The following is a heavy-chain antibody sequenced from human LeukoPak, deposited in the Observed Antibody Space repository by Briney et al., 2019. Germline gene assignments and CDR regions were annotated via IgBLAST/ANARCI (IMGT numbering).Heavy chain of an antibody. Sequence: GGSLRLSCAASGFTFSSCAMSWVRQAPGKGREWVSSISGSSSYIYYTDSVKGRFTISRDNAKNSLYLQMNSLRAEDTAVYYCARGGDNWNYGGYFDYWGQGTLVTVSS. V-gene: IGHV3-21*01. CDR2: ISGSSSYI. CDR1: GFTFSSCA. D-gene: IGHD1-7*01. J-gene: IGHJ4*02. CDR3: ARGGDNWNYGGYFDY.